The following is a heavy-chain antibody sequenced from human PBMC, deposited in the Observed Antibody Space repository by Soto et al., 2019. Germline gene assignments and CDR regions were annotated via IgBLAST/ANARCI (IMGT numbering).Heavy chain of an antibody. CDR3: ARTSTYSSGWYGWSEAYGMDV. V-gene: IGHV2-5*02. J-gene: IGHJ6*02. CDR1: EFSLSSTGVG. CDR2: IYWDDDK. Sequence: SGPTLVNPTQTLTLTCTFSEFSLSSTGVGVGWIRQPPGKALEWLALIYWDDDKRYTPSLKTRLTITKDTSKNQVVLTMTNMDPVDTAAYYCARTSTYSSGWYGWSEAYGMDVWGQGTTVTVSS. D-gene: IGHD6-19*01.